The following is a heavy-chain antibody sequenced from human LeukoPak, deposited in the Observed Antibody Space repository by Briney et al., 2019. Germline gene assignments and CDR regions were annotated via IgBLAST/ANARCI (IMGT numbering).Heavy chain of an antibody. J-gene: IGHJ6*03. CDR3: ARSYGSGYYYYYMDV. Sequence: PSETLSLTCTVSGGSISSGRYYWSWIRQPAGKGLEWIGRIYTSGSTNYNPSLKSRVTISVDTSKNQFSLKLSSVTAADTAVYYCARSYGSGYYYYYMDVWGKGTTVTVSS. D-gene: IGHD3-10*01. V-gene: IGHV4-61*02. CDR1: GGSISSGRYY. CDR2: IYTSGST.